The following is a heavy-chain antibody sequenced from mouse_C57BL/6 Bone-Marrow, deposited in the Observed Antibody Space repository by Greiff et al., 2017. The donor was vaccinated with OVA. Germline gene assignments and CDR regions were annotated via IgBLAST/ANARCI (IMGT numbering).Heavy chain of an antibody. V-gene: IGHV5-4*01. CDR3: ARATTVVAGGAYYFDY. J-gene: IGHJ2*01. D-gene: IGHD1-1*01. Sequence: EVQLVESGGGLVKPGGSLKLSCAASGFTFSSYAMSWVRQTPEKRLEWVATISDGGSYTYYPDNVKGRFTISRDNAKKNLYLQMSHLKSEDTAMYYCARATTVVAGGAYYFDYWGQGTTLTVSS. CDR2: ISDGGSYT. CDR1: GFTFSSYA.